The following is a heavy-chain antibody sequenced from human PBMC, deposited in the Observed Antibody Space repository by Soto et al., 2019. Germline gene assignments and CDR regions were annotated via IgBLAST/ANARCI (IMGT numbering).Heavy chain of an antibody. D-gene: IGHD3-10*01. Sequence: PSETLSLTCAVYGGSFSGYYWSWIRQPPGKGLEWIGEINHSGSTNYNPSLKSRVTISVDTSKNQFSLKLSSVTAADTAVYYCARGREVRGVTILYYYGMDVWGQGTTVTVSS. CDR2: INHSGST. CDR1: GGSFSGYY. J-gene: IGHJ6*02. CDR3: ARGREVRGVTILYYYGMDV. V-gene: IGHV4-34*01.